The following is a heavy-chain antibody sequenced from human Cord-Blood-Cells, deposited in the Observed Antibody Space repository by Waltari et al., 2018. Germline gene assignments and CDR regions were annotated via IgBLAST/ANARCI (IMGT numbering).Heavy chain of an antibody. V-gene: IGHV3-53*02. CDR2: IYSGGST. Sequence: EVQLVETGGGLIQPGGSLRLSCAASGFTVSSNYMSWVRQAPGKGLEWVSVIYSGGSTYYADSGKGRFTIARDNSKNTLYLQMNSLRAEDTAVYYCARLKGSSRDKDYFDYWGQGTLVTVSS. D-gene: IGHD2-2*01. CDR1: GFTVSSNY. J-gene: IGHJ4*02. CDR3: ARLKGSSRDKDYFDY.